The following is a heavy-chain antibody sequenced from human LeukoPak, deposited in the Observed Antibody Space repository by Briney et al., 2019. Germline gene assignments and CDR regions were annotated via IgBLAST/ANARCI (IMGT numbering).Heavy chain of an antibody. V-gene: IGHV4-38-2*02. Sequence: SETLSLTCAVSGYSISSDYYWGWIRQPPGKGLEWIGSIYHSGPTYYNPSLKSRVTISVDTSKNQFSLKLNSVTAADTAVYYCARDGRWGNWFDPWGQGTLVTVSS. CDR1: GYSISSDYY. CDR2: IYHSGPT. J-gene: IGHJ5*02. D-gene: IGHD4-23*01. CDR3: ARDGRWGNWFDP.